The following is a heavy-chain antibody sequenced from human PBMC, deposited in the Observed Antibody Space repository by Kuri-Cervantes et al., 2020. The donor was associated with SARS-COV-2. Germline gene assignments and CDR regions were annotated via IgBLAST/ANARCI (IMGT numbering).Heavy chain of an antibody. CDR1: GGSFSGYY. D-gene: IGHD3-22*01. V-gene: IGHV4-34*01. J-gene: IGHJ6*02. CDR3: ARVSTYYYDSSGSSTVKYYYYGMDV. CDR2: INHSGST. Sequence: SQTLSLTCAVYGGSFSGYYWSWIRQPPGKGLEWIGEINHSGSTNYNPSLKSRVTISVDTSKNQFSLKLSSVTAADTAVYYCARVSTYYYDSSGSSTVKYYYYGMDVWGQGTTVTVSS.